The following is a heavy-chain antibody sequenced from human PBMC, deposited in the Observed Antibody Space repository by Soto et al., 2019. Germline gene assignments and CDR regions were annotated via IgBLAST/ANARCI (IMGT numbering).Heavy chain of an antibody. CDR2: INPNSGEV. CDR3: AIDPRALWYFDY. V-gene: IGHV1-2*06. D-gene: IGHD3-10*01. Sequence: ASVKVSCKASGYTFIGYYIHWVRQAPGQGLEWMGRINPNSGEVTYGETFQGRVTMTRDTSKNTAYMELSRLRSDDTAVYYCAIDPRALWYFDYWGQGTLVTVSS. J-gene: IGHJ4*02. CDR1: GYTFIGYY.